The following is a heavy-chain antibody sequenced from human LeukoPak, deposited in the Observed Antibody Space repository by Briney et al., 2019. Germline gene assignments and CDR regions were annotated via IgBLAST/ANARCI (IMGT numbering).Heavy chain of an antibody. D-gene: IGHD3-10*01. J-gene: IGHJ5*02. Sequence: GASVKVSCKASGYTFTGYYMHWVRQAPGQGLEWMGWINPNSGGTNYAQKFQGRVTMTRNTSISTAYMELSRLRSDDTAVYYCARVRRLLWFGNPPGDELDPWGQGTLVTVSS. CDR2: INPNSGGT. CDR3: ARVRRLLWFGNPPGDELDP. V-gene: IGHV1-2*02. CDR1: GYTFTGYY.